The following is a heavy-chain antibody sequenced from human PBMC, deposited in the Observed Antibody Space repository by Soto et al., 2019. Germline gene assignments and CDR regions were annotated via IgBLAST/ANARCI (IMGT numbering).Heavy chain of an antibody. J-gene: IGHJ4*02. V-gene: IGHV1-3*05. D-gene: IGHD2-21*02. Sequence: QVQLVQSGAEEKKPGASVKVSCKASGYTFTSYAMHWVRQAPGQRLEWMGWINAVNGNTKYSQKFQGRVTITRDTSASTAYMDLSSLRSEDTAVYYCASSIVVVTALDYWGQGTLVTVSS. CDR1: GYTFTSYA. CDR2: INAVNGNT. CDR3: ASSIVVVTALDY.